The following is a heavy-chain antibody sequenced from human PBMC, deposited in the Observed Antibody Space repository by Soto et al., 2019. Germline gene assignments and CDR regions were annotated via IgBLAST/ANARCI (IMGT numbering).Heavy chain of an antibody. CDR2: IWSDGSDT. Sequence: QVQLVESGGGGVQPGRSLRLSSTTSGFTFSNFAMNWVRQAPGKGLEWVSVIWSDGSDTYYADSVKGRFIISRDNSKNTLSLQMNNLRAEDTAVYYCARGRKSYYDLTPSSWGQGTLVTFSS. J-gene: IGHJ5*02. CDR3: ARGRKSYYDLTPSS. CDR1: GFTFSNFA. V-gene: IGHV3-33*01. D-gene: IGHD3-3*01.